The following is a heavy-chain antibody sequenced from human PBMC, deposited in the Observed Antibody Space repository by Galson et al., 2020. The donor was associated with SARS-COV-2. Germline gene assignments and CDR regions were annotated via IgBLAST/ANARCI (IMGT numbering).Heavy chain of an antibody. CDR1: GFTFSSYW. V-gene: IGHV3-7*03. D-gene: IGHD3-3*01. J-gene: IGHJ4*02. CDR2: IKQDGSEK. Sequence: GGYLRLSCAASGFTFSSYWMSWVRQAPGKGLEWVANIKQDGSEKYYVDSVKGRFTISRDNAKNSLYLQMNSLRAEDTAVYYCARLSTWSGFDYDYWGQGTLVTVSS. CDR3: ARLSTWSGFDYDY.